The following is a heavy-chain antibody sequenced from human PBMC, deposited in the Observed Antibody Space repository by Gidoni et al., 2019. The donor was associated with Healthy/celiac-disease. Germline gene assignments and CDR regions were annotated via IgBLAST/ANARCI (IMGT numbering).Heavy chain of an antibody. CDR3: ARGPQDYYDSSGYPGWFDP. Sequence: QVQLVQSGAEVKKPGSSVKVSCKASGGTFSSYAISWVRQAPGQGREWMGGIIPIFGTANYAQKFQGRVTITADESTSTAYMELSSLRSEDTAVYYCARGPQDYYDSSGYPGWFDPWGQGTLVTVSS. J-gene: IGHJ5*02. CDR1: GGTFSSYA. V-gene: IGHV1-69*01. CDR2: IIPIFGTA. D-gene: IGHD3-22*01.